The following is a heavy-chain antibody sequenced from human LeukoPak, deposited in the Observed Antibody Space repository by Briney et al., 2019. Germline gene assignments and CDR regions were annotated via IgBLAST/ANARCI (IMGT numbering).Heavy chain of an antibody. CDR3: ARGRGYYDRDAFDI. J-gene: IGHJ3*02. Sequence: SETLSLTCTVSGGSISSYYWSWSRQPPGKGLEWIGYIYYSGSTNYNPSLKSRVTISVDTSKNQFSLKLSSVTAADTAVYYCARGRGYYDRDAFDIWGQGTMVTVSS. CDR2: IYYSGST. CDR1: GGSISSYY. D-gene: IGHD3-22*01. V-gene: IGHV4-59*08.